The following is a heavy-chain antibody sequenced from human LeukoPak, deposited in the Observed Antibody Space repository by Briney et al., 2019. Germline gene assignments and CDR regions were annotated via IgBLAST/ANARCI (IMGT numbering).Heavy chain of an antibody. V-gene: IGHV3-23*01. CDR3: AKRYSGNSGLYNFDF. CDR2: ITGSTGST. CDR1: GFTFSNYA. D-gene: IGHD1-26*01. J-gene: IGHJ4*02. Sequence: PGGSLRLSCAASGFTFSNYAMSWVRQAPGKGLEGVSSITGSTGSTYYADSVKGRFTISRDNSKNTLYPQMNSLRAEDTAVYYCAKRYSGNSGLYNFDFWGQGTLVTVSS.